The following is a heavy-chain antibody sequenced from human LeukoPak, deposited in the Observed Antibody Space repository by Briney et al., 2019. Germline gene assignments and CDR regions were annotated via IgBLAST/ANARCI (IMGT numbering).Heavy chain of an antibody. CDR2: ISAYNGNT. V-gene: IGHV1-18*04. D-gene: IGHD6-13*01. J-gene: IGHJ6*03. CDR3: ARFAVGGSSWYEDYYYMDV. CDR1: GFRFTGYW. Sequence: WASVKVSCKASGFRFTGYWMHWVRQAPGQGLEWMGWISAYNGNTNYAQKLQGRVTMTTDTSTSTAYMELRSLRSDDTAVYYCARFAVGGSSWYEDYYYMDVWGKGTTVTISS.